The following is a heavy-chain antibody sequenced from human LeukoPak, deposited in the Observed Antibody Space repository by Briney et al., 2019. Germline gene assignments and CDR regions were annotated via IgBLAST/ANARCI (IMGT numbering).Heavy chain of an antibody. Sequence: PGGSLRLSCAASGFTFNYFWMHWVRQVPGKGLVWVAGINNDGTATYYADSVKCRFTISRDNAKNTVYLQMNGLRAEDTTVYYCATVSEYWGQGTLVTVSS. CDR2: INNDGTAT. J-gene: IGHJ4*02. V-gene: IGHV3-74*01. CDR3: ATVSEY. CDR1: GFTFNYFW.